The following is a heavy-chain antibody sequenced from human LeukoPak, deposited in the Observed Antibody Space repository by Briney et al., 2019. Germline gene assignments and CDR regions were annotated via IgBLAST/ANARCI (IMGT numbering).Heavy chain of an antibody. J-gene: IGHJ4*02. V-gene: IGHV3-21*01. D-gene: IGHD6-13*01. Sequence: GGSLRLSCAASTFTFSGYSMNWVRQAPGKGLEWVSYISESTSHIYYADSVKGRFTISRDNAKNSLYLQMNSLRAEDTAVYYCARFPYKYSSSGYFDYWGQGTLVTVSS. CDR1: TFTFSGYS. CDR3: ARFPYKYSSSGYFDY. CDR2: ISESTSHI.